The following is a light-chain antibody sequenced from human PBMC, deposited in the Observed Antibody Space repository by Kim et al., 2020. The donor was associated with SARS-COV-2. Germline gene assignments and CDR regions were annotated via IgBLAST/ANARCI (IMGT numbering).Light chain of an antibody. V-gene: IGLV4-69*01. Sequence: QLVLTQSPSASASLGASVKFTCTLSSGHSRNAIAWHQQQPERCPRYLMKRNSDGSHTKGDGIPDRFPGSSSGTERYLTIPSLQSEDEANYYCQTWDTGIHVFGGGTQLTVL. CDR3: QTWDTGIHV. J-gene: IGLJ3*02. CDR2: RNSDGSH. CDR1: SGHSRNA.